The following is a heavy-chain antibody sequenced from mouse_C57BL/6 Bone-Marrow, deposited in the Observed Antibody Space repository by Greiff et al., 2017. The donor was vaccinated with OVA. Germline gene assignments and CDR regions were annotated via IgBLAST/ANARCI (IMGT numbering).Heavy chain of an antibody. J-gene: IGHJ1*03. D-gene: IGHD1-1*01. CDR1: GYTFTDYY. CDR2: IGPGSGST. Sequence: QVHVKQSGAELVKPGASVKISCKASGYTFTDYYINWVKQRPGQGLEWIGKIGPGSGSTYYNEKFKGKATLTADKSSSTAYMQLSSLTSEESAVYFCASIYYYGSYWYFDVWGTGTTVTVSS. V-gene: IGHV1-77*01. CDR3: ASIYYYGSYWYFDV.